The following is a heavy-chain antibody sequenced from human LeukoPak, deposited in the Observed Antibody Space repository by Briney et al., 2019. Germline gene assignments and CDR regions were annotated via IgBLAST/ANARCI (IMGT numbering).Heavy chain of an antibody. V-gene: IGHV7-4-1*02. CDR1: GYTFTNFH. CDR3: ARDLGGWDIAY. CDR2: INTNTGNP. J-gene: IGHJ4*02. D-gene: IGHD6-19*01. Sequence: ASVKVSCKASGYTFTNFHITWVRQAPGQGLEWMGWINTNTGNPTYAQGFTGRFVFSLDTSVSTAYLQISSLKAEDTAVYYCARDLGGWDIAYWGQGTLVTVSS.